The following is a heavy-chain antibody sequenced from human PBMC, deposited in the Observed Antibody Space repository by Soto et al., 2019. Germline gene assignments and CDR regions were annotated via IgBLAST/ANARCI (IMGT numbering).Heavy chain of an antibody. CDR1: GFTVSTNY. CDR3: ARRALPHAFVDY. J-gene: IGHJ4*02. CDR2: IFPDGST. V-gene: IGHV3-66*01. D-gene: IGHD2-15*01. Sequence: GGSLRLSCTVSGFTVSTNYMNWVRQAPGKGLEWVSVIFPDGSTYYTDSVRDRFTISRDNSKNTVYLQMNSLRAEDTAVYFCARRALPHAFVDYWGQGTLVTVS.